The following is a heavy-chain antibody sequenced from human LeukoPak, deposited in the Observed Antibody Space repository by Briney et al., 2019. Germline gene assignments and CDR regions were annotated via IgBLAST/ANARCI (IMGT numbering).Heavy chain of an antibody. CDR2: IYYSGST. D-gene: IGHD3-9*01. J-gene: IGHJ3*02. V-gene: IGHV4-30-4*01. CDR3: ARTGNSDAFDI. CDR1: GGSISSGDYY. Sequence: PSETLSLTCTVSGGSISSGDYYWSWIRQPPGKGLGWIGYIYYSGSTYYNPSLKSRVTISVDTSKNQFSLKLSSVTAADTAVYYCARTGNSDAFDIWGQGTMVTVSS.